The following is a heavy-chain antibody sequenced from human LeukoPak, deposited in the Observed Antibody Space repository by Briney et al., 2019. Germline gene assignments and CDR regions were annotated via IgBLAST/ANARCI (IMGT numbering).Heavy chain of an antibody. V-gene: IGHV3-48*04. CDR1: RFTFSAYG. J-gene: IGHJ6*04. Sequence: PGGSLRLSCAASRFTFSAYGMNWVRQAPGKGLEWVSYISSSSSTITYADSVRGRFTISRDNAKNSLCLQMNSLRAEDTAVYYCAELGITMIGGVWGKGTTVTISS. D-gene: IGHD3-10*02. CDR3: AELGITMIGGV. CDR2: ISSSSSTI.